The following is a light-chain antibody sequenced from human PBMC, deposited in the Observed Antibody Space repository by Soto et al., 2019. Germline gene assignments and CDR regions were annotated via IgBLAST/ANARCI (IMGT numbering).Light chain of an antibody. Sequence: EVVLTQSPGTLSLSPGERATLSCRASQSVTNNYFAWYQQKPGQAPRLLIFGSSDRATGTPDRFSGSGSGTDFTLTISRLEPDDSAVYYCLQYGSSPPYTFGQGTKLEIK. J-gene: IGKJ2*01. CDR1: QSVTNNY. CDR2: GSS. CDR3: LQYGSSPPYT. V-gene: IGKV3-20*01.